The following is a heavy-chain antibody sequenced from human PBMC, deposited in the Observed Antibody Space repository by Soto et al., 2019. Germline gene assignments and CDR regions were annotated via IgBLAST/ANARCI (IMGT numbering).Heavy chain of an antibody. D-gene: IGHD2-21*01. V-gene: IGHV3-23*01. J-gene: IGHJ3*01. CDR3: EKDYVSRNSVWDPFDV. Sequence: PGGSLRLSCAASGFIFHNYAMTWVRQAPGRGLEWVASIGDNGDVTYYAHDVQGRLSIFRDNSKNMLYLQMDSLRVEDTAMYYCEKDYVSRNSVWDPFDVWGQGTTATVSS. CDR2: IGDNGDVT. CDR1: GFIFHNYA.